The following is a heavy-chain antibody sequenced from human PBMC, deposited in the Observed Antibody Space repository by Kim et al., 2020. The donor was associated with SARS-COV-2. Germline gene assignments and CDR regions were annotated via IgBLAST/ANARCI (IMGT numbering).Heavy chain of an antibody. CDR2: ISGGGSST. D-gene: IGHD4-17*01. CDR3: AKDTDG. J-gene: IGHJ4*02. Sequence: GGSLRLSCAASGFSFSSYVMSWVRQAPGKGLEWVSAISGGGSSTYYADSVRGRFTISRDSSKNTLYLQMNSLRAEDTAVYYCAKDTDGWGEGTLDTVSS. CDR1: GFSFSSYV. V-gene: IGHV3-23*01.